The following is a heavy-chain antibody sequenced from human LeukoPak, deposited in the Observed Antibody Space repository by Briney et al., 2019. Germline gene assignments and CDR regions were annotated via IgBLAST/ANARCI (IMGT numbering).Heavy chain of an antibody. CDR1: GFTFSSYA. CDR3: AGTYYDFWSGSYYFDY. V-gene: IGHV3-23*01. Sequence: GGSLRLSCAAPGFTFSSYAMSWVRQAPGKGLEWVSAISGSGGSTYYADSVKGRFTISRDNSKNTLYLQMNSLRAEDTAVYYCAGTYYDFWSGSYYFDYWGQGTLVTVSS. D-gene: IGHD3-3*01. J-gene: IGHJ4*02. CDR2: ISGSGGST.